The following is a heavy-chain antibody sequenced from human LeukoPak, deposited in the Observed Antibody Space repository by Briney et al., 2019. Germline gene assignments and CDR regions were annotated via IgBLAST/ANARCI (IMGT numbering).Heavy chain of an antibody. CDR2: IYYSGST. V-gene: IGHV4-59*12. Sequence: SETLSLTCTVSGGSISSYYWSWIRQPPGKGLEWIGYIYYSGSTNYNPSLKSRVTISVDTSKNQFSLKLSSVTAADTAVYYCARDPYSGSYYFDYWGQGTLVTVSS. CDR3: ARDPYSGSYYFDY. CDR1: GGSISSYY. D-gene: IGHD1-26*01. J-gene: IGHJ4*02.